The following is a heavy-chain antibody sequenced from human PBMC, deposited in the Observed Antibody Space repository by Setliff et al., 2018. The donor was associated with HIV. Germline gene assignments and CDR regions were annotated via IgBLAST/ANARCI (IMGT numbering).Heavy chain of an antibody. Sequence: ASVKVSCKASGFSFTSFGITWVRQAPGQRLEWLGWMNAASGKTKYSEEFQNRISFTRDTSANIGYLDVTKLGSEDMAIYYCVRVRVGGSLYFDFWGQGTPVTVSS. D-gene: IGHD1-26*01. CDR1: GFSFTSFG. CDR3: VRVRVGGSLYFDF. J-gene: IGHJ4*02. CDR2: MNAASGKT. V-gene: IGHV1-3*03.